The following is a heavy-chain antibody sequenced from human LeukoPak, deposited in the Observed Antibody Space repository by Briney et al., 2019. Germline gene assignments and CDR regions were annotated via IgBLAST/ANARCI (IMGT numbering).Heavy chain of an antibody. CDR1: GFTFSDYY. CDR3: ARSYNKISYYFDY. CDR2: ISSSGSTI. Sequence: PGGSLRLSCAASGFTFSDYYMSWIRQAPGKGLEWVSYISSSGSTIYYADSVKGRFTISRDNAKNSLYLQMNSLRAEDTVVYYCARSYNKISYYFDYWGQGTLVTVSS. D-gene: IGHD5-24*01. V-gene: IGHV3-11*01. J-gene: IGHJ4*02.